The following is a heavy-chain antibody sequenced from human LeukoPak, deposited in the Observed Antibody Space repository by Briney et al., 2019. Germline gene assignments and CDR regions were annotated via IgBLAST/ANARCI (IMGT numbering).Heavy chain of an antibody. CDR2: IYHSGST. CDR1: GGSISSSNW. CDR3: ARDTSGFGGVIVFDY. Sequence: TSETLSLTCAVSGGSISSSNWWSWVRQPPGKGLEWIGEIYHSGSTNYNPSLKSRVTISVDKSKNQFSLKLGSVTAADTAVYYCARDTSGFGGVIVFDYWGQGTLVTVSS. J-gene: IGHJ4*02. D-gene: IGHD3-16*02. V-gene: IGHV4-4*02.